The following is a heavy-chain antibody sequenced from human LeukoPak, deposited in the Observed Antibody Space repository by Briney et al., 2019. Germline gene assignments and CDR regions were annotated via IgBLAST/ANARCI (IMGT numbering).Heavy chain of an antibody. CDR1: VFTFSSDS. Sequence: GGSLRLSCAASVFTFSSDSMNWVRQAPGKGLEWVSYISSSSSYIYYADSVKGRFTISRDNAKNSLYLQMNSLRAEDTAVYYCARFFNGWEFDYWGQGTLVTVSS. CDR2: ISSSSSYI. D-gene: IGHD3-16*01. V-gene: IGHV3-21*05. J-gene: IGHJ4*02. CDR3: ARFFNGWEFDY.